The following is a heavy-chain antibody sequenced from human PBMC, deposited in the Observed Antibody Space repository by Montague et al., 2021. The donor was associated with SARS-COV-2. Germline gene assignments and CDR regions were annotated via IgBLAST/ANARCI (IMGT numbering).Heavy chain of an antibody. CDR2: IYYSGSI. D-gene: IGHD3-10*01. CDR1: GGSISSYY. J-gene: IGHJ6*02. Sequence: SETLSLTCTASGGSISSYYWSWIRQPPGKGLEWIGYIYYSGSINYNPSLKSRVTISVDTSKNQFSLKLSSVTAADTAVYYCARAGSGSYSFYYYGMDVWGQETTVTVSS. V-gene: IGHV4-59*08. CDR3: ARAGSGSYSFYYYGMDV.